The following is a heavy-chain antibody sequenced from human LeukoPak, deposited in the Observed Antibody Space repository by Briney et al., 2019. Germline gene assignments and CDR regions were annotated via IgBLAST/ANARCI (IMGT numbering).Heavy chain of an antibody. V-gene: IGHV1-24*01. CDR1: EYITTKLS. CDR2: FNPAEGET. CDR3: TTGPILYGMDV. J-gene: IGHJ6*02. D-gene: IGHD2/OR15-2a*01. Sequence: ASVRVSCKVSEYITTKLSMHWVRQAPGKGLEWMGGFNPAEGETVYAQKFQGRVTMTEDVSTDTAYMELTSLRSEDTAVYYCTTGPILYGMDVWGQGTTVTVSS.